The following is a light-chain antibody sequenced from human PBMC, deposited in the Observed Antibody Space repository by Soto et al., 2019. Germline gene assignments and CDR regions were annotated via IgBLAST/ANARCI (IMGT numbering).Light chain of an antibody. J-gene: IGKJ1*01. V-gene: IGKV3-20*01. CDR3: HQYDNSLWT. CDR1: QSVNDNN. Sequence: EIVLTQSPDTLSLSPGERATLSCRASQSVNDNNLAWYQQKPGQAPRLLIYGASSRATGIPDRFSGTGSGTDFTLTISRVEPEDFAVYYCHQYDNSLWTFGLGTKVEIK. CDR2: GAS.